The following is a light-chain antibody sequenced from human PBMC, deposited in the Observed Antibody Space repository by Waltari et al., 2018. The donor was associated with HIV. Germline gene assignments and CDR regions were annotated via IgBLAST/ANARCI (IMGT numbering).Light chain of an antibody. J-gene: IGLJ2*01. CDR3: EAWDSSLRAVL. CDR1: TSNIGNQY. Sequence: QSVLTQPPSVSAAPGQKVTISCSGSTSNIGNQYVPWYRQLPGTAPKLLIYDNSKRPSGIPDRFSGSKSGTSATLDITGLQSGDEANYYCEAWDSSLRAVLFGGGTKVTVL. V-gene: IGLV1-51*01. CDR2: DNS.